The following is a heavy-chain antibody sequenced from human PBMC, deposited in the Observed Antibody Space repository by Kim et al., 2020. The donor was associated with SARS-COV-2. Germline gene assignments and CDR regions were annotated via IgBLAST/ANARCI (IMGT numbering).Heavy chain of an antibody. J-gene: IGHJ4*02. D-gene: IGHD3-22*01. CDR3: AASTYYYDSSGYYYFDY. Sequence: LKSRVTISVDTSTNQFSLKLSSVTAADTAVYYCAASTYYYDSSGYYYFDYWGQGTLVTVSS. V-gene: IGHV4-39*01.